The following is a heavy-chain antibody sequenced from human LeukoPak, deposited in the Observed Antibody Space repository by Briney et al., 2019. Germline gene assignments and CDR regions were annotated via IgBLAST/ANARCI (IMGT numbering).Heavy chain of an antibody. CDR1: GGSISSYY. V-gene: IGHV4-59*01. CDR2: IYYSGST. CDR3: ARAGSSTVTTYDY. J-gene: IGHJ4*02. Sequence: PSETLSLTCTVSGGSISSYYWSWIRQPPGKGLEWIGYIYYSGSTNYNPSLKSRVTISVDTSKNQFSLKLSSVTAADTAVYYCARAGSSTVTTYDYWGQGTLVTVSS. D-gene: IGHD4-17*01.